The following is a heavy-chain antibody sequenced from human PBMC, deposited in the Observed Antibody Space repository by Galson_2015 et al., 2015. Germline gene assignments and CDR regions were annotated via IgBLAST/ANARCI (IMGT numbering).Heavy chain of an antibody. CDR2: IYYSGST. J-gene: IGHJ6*02. CDR3: ARDRVGDYPLYYYYGMDV. CDR1: GGSVSSGSYY. D-gene: IGHD4-17*01. V-gene: IGHV4-61*01. Sequence: ETLSLTCTVSGGSVSSGSYYWSWIRQPPGKGLEWIGYIYYSGSTNYNPSLKSRVTISVDTSKNQFSLKLSPVTAADTAVYYCARDRVGDYPLYYYYGMDVWAKGPRSPSP.